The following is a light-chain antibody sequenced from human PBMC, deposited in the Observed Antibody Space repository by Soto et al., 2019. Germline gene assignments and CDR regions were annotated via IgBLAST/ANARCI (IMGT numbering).Light chain of an antibody. CDR2: AAS. Sequence: DIKMTQSPSSLSASTGERATIXWRASQSISSYLNWYQQKPGKAPKLLIYAASSLQSGVPSRFSGSGSGTDFTLTISSLQPEDFATYYCQQSYSTPPTFGQGTKVDTK. V-gene: IGKV1-39*01. CDR1: QSISSY. CDR3: QQSYSTPPT. J-gene: IGKJ1*01.